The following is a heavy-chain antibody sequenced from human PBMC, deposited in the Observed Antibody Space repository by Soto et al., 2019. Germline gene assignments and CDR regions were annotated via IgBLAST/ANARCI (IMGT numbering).Heavy chain of an antibody. CDR2: INTGNGNT. CDR1: GYTFTSYT. J-gene: IGHJ2*01. V-gene: IGHV1-3*04. D-gene: IGHD5-12*01. CDR3: ARETVGYNSPYFDL. Sequence: ASVKVSCKASGYTFTSYTIHWVRHAPGQRLEWMGWINTGNGNTRYSEMFQGRVTITRDTSASTAYMELSSLRSEDTAVYYCARETVGYNSPYFDLWGRGTQVTVSS.